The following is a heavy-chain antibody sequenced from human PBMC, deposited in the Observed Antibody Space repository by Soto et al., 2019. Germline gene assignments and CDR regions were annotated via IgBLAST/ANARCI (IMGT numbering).Heavy chain of an antibody. Sequence: QVQLVQSGAEVKKPGASVKVSCKASGYTFTSYAMHWVRQAPGQRLEWMGWINAGNGNTKYSQKFQGRVTITRDTSARTAYMERGRLTSEDTAVYYCAGAIFRGVKVIYYYYGMDVWGQGTTVTVSS. CDR2: INAGNGNT. CDR3: AGAIFRGVKVIYYYYGMDV. D-gene: IGHD3-10*01. J-gene: IGHJ6*02. CDR1: GYTFTSYA. V-gene: IGHV1-3*01.